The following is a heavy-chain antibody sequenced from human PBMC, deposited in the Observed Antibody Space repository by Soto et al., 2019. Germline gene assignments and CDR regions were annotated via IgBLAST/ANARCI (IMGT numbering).Heavy chain of an antibody. V-gene: IGHV3-53*01. CDR1: GFTVSGKY. Sequence: GGSLRLSCAASGFTVSGKYMSWVRQAPGKGLEWVSGINSDGNTYYADSVKGRFTISRDSSKNIVYLQMNSLRAEDTALYYCARDGPIRSETDWGQGTLVTVSS. CDR2: INSDGNT. J-gene: IGHJ4*02. CDR3: ARDGPIRSETD.